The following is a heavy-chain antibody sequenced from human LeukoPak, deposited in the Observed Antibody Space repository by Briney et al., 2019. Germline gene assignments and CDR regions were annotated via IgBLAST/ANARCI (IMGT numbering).Heavy chain of an antibody. CDR3: AREVDYDILTGQNWFDP. CDR1: GGTFSSYA. V-gene: IGHV1-69*13. Sequence: SVKVSCKASGGTFSSYAISWVRQAPGQGLEWMGGIIPIFRTANYAQKFQGRVTITVDESTSTAYMELSSLRSEDTAVYYCAREVDYDILTGQNWFDPWGQGTLVTVSS. J-gene: IGHJ5*02. D-gene: IGHD3-9*01. CDR2: IIPIFRTA.